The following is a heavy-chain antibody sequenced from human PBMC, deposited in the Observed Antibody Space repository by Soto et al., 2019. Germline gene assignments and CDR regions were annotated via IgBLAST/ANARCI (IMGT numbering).Heavy chain of an antibody. CDR2: IYYSGST. J-gene: IGHJ3*02. Sequence: SETLSLTCTVSGGSISRSSYYWGWIRQPPGKGLEWIGSIYYSGSTYYNPSLKSRVTISVDTSKNQFSLKLSSVTAADTAVYYCVIQGGLFNVIAFDIWGQGPMVSVS. CDR1: GGSISRSSYY. D-gene: IGHD3-22*01. CDR3: VIQGGLFNVIAFDI. V-gene: IGHV4-39*01.